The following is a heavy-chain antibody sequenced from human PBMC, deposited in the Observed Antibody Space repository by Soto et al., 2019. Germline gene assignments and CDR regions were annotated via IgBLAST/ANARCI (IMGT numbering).Heavy chain of an antibody. J-gene: IGHJ4*02. D-gene: IGHD3-3*01. CDR1: GGSISSYY. V-gene: IGHV4-59*08. Sequence: QVQLQESGPGLVKPSETLSLTCTVSGGSISSYYWSWIRQPPGKGLEGIGYIYYSGSTNYNPSLKRRVTISVDTSKNQCSLKLSSVTAADTAVYYCARLNPPARITIFGVETDQTTLFDYWGQGTLVTVSS. CDR2: IYYSGST. CDR3: ARLNPPARITIFGVETDQTTLFDY.